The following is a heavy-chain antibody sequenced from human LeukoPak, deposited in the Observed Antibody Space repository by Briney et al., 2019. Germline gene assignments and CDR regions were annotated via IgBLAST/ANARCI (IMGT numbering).Heavy chain of an antibody. CDR2: ISSSSSYI. V-gene: IGHV3-21*04. Sequence: GGSLRLSCAASGFTFSSYSMNWVRQAPGKGLEWVSSISSSSSYIYYADSVKGRFTISRDNSKNTLYLQMNSLRAEDTAVYYCAKGIMRVPDYGDYDWDAFDIWGQGTMVTVSS. D-gene: IGHD4-17*01. CDR1: GFTFSSYS. CDR3: AKGIMRVPDYGDYDWDAFDI. J-gene: IGHJ3*02.